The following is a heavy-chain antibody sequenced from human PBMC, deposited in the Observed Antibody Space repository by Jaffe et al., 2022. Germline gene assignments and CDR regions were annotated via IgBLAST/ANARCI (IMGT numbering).Heavy chain of an antibody. CDR3: ARDNYYDFWSGYNNWFDP. CDR2: ISSSSSYI. D-gene: IGHD3-3*01. Sequence: EVQLVESGGGLVKPGGSLRLSCAASGFTFSSYSMNWVRQAPGKGLEWVSSISSSSSYIYYADSVKGRFTISRDNAKNSLYLQMNSLRAEDTAVYYCARDNYYDFWSGYNNWFDPWGQGTLVTVSS. J-gene: IGHJ5*02. V-gene: IGHV3-21*01. CDR1: GFTFSSYS.